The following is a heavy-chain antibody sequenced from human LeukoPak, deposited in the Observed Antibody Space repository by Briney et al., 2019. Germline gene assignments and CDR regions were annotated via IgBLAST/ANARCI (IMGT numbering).Heavy chain of an antibody. V-gene: IGHV3-9*01. Sequence: GGPLRLSCAASGFTFDDYAMHWVRQAPGKGLEWVSGISWNSGSIGYADSVKGRFTISRDNAKNSLYLQMNSLRAEDTALYYCAKGDETHTRYDFWSRYYYYYGMDVWGQGTTVTVSS. CDR2: ISWNSGSI. J-gene: IGHJ6*02. D-gene: IGHD3-3*01. CDR1: GFTFDDYA. CDR3: AKGDETHTRYDFWSRYYYYYGMDV.